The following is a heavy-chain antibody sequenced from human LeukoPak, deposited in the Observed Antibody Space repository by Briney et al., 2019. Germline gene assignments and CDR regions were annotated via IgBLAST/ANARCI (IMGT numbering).Heavy chain of an antibody. J-gene: IGHJ4*02. CDR1: GYTFTSYA. Sequence: ASVKVSCKASGYTFTSYAMHWVRQAPGQRLEWMGWINAGNGNTKYPQKFQGRVTITRDTSASTAYMELSSLRSEDTAVYYCARDQGGSCYLCYFDYWGQGTLVTVSS. D-gene: IGHD2-15*01. V-gene: IGHV1-3*01. CDR2: INAGNGNT. CDR3: ARDQGGSCYLCYFDY.